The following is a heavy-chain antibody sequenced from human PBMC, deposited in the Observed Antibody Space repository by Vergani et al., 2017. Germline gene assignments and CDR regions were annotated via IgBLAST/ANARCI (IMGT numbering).Heavy chain of an antibody. CDR2: ISGSGGST. J-gene: IGHJ4*02. CDR1: GFTFSSYA. CDR3: AKCLGGIAVSGTDYFDY. V-gene: IGHV3-23*01. D-gene: IGHD6-19*01. Sequence: EVQLLESGGGLVQPGGSLRLSCAASGFTFSSYAMSWVRQAPGKGLEWVSAISGSGGSTYYADSGKGRFTISRDNSTNTLYLQMNSLRAEDSAVYYCAKCLGGIAVSGTDYFDYWGQGTLVTVSS.